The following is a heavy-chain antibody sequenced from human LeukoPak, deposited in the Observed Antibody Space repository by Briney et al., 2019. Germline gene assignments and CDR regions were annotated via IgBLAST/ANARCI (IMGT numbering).Heavy chain of an antibody. V-gene: IGHV4-59*01. CDR2: IYYSGST. J-gene: IGHJ6*02. Sequence: SETLSLTCTVSGGSISSYYWSWIRQPPGKGLEWIGYIYYSGSTNYNPSLKSRVTISVDTSKNQFSLKLSSVTAADTAVYYCARFGSGNKNYYYYGMDVWGQGTTVTVSS. D-gene: IGHD3-10*01. CDR3: ARFGSGNKNYYYYGMDV. CDR1: GGSISSYY.